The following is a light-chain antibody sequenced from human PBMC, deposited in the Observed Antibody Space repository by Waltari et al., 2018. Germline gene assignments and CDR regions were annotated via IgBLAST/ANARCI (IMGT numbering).Light chain of an antibody. CDR3: QQNYSNIIA. J-gene: IGKJ5*01. CDR2: AAS. V-gene: IGKV1-39*01. CDR1: QTINTY. Sequence: DIQMTQSPSSLSASVGDRVTITFRASQTINTYLNWYQQKPGNAPKLLIYAASNLHSGVPSRFSGSGSGTAFTLTISSLQPEDFATYYCQQNYSNIIAFGQGTRLDFK.